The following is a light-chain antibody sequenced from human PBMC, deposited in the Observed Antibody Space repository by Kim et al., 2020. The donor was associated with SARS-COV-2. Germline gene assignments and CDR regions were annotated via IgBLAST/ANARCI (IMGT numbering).Light chain of an antibody. V-gene: IGKV3-20*01. CDR1: QTLSAPF. CDR2: GSS. J-gene: IGKJ2*01. CDR3: HQYGTSPYT. Sequence: ENVLTQSPVTLSLSPGERATLSCRASQTLSAPFLAWYQHKPGQGPRLLIYGSSTRATGIPDRFSGSASGTDFTLTISRLEPEDFAVYYCHQYGTSPYTFGQGTNLEIK.